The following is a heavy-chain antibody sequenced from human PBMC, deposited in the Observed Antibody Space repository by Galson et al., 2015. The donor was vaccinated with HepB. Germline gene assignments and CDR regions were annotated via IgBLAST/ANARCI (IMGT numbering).Heavy chain of an antibody. CDR1: GGTLSSYA. Sequence: SVKVSCKASGGTLSSYAISWVRQAPGQGLEWMGRIIPILGIANYAQKFQGRVTITADKSTSTAYMELSSLRSEDTAVYYCARDHIAAAGTGFYRVYYYYGMDVWGQGTTVTVSS. CDR3: ARDHIAAAGTGFYRVYYYYGMDV. J-gene: IGHJ6*02. CDR2: IIPILGIA. V-gene: IGHV1-69*04. D-gene: IGHD6-13*01.